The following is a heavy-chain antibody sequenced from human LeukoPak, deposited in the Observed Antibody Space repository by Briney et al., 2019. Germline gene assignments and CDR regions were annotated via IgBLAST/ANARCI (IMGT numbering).Heavy chain of an antibody. J-gene: IGHJ3*02. CDR2: IYTSGST. Sequence: PSETLSLTXTVSGGSISSGSYYWSWIRQPAGKGLEWIGRIYTSGSTNYNPSLKSRVTISVDTSKNQFSLKLSSVTAADTAVYYCAREAGGGYCSSSSCWDDAFDIWGQGTMVTVSS. D-gene: IGHD2-2*01. CDR1: GGSISSGSYY. V-gene: IGHV4-61*02. CDR3: AREAGGGYCSSSSCWDDAFDI.